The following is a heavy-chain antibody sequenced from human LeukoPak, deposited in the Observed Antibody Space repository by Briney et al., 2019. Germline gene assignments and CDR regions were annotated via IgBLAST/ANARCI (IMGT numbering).Heavy chain of an antibody. CDR2: IYYSGST. Sequence: SETLSLTCTVSGGSISSSSYYWGWIRQPPGKGLEWIGSIYYSGSTYYNPSLKSRVTISVDTSKNQFSLKLSSVTAADTAVYYCARPNYYDSSGYFIDGMDVWGQGTTVTVSS. CDR3: ARPNYYDSSGYFIDGMDV. D-gene: IGHD3-22*01. CDR1: GGSISSSSYY. J-gene: IGHJ6*02. V-gene: IGHV4-39*07.